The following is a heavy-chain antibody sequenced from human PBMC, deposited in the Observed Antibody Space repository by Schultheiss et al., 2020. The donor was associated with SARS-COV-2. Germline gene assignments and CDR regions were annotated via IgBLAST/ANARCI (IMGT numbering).Heavy chain of an antibody. J-gene: IGHJ4*02. CDR3: ARDQGAPY. CDR2: IWYDGSNK. Sequence: GGSLRLSCAASGFTFSGDWMHWVRQAPGKGLEWVAVIWYDGSNKYYADSVKGRFTISRDNSKNTLYLQMNSLRAEDTAVYYCARDQGAPYWGQGTLVTVSS. V-gene: IGHV3-33*08. CDR1: GFTFSGDW.